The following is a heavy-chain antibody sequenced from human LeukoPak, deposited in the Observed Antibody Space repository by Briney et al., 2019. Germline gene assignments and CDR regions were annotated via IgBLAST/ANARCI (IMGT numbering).Heavy chain of an antibody. V-gene: IGHV4-59*01. CDR1: GRSISSYY. J-gene: IGHJ5*02. Sequence: SETLSLTCTVSGRSISSYYWSWIPQPPGKGLEWIGYIYYSGSTNYNPPLKSRVTISVDTSKNQFSLKLSSVTAADTAVYYCARVAAAGGYNWFDPWGQGTLVTVSS. CDR2: IYYSGST. D-gene: IGHD6-13*01. CDR3: ARVAAAGGYNWFDP.